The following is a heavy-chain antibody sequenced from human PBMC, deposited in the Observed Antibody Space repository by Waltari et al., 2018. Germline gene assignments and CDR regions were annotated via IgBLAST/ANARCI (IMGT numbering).Heavy chain of an antibody. V-gene: IGHV4-38-2*02. J-gene: IGHJ4*02. CDR2: IYHSGST. Sequence: QVQLQESGPGLVKPSETLSLTCAVAGYSISSGYYWGWLRQPPGKGLEWIGSIYHSGSTYYNPSLKSRVTISVDTSKNQFSLKLSSVTAADTAVYYCARDLIPSMIATFDYWGQGTLVTVSS. D-gene: IGHD3-22*01. CDR3: ARDLIPSMIATFDY. CDR1: GYSISSGYY.